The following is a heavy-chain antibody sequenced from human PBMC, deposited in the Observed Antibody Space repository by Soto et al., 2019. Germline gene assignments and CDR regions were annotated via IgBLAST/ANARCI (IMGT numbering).Heavy chain of an antibody. J-gene: IGHJ6*02. V-gene: IGHV1-69*12. CDR3: AREPSYGDYDYYYYYGMDV. CDR1: GGTFSSYA. CDR2: IIPIFGTA. Sequence: QVQLVQSWAEVEKPGSSVKVSCKASGGTFSSYAISWVRQAPGQGLEWMGGIIPIFGTANYAQKFQGRVTITADESTSTAYMELSSLRSEDTAVYYCAREPSYGDYDYYYYYGMDVWGQGTTVTVSS. D-gene: IGHD4-17*01.